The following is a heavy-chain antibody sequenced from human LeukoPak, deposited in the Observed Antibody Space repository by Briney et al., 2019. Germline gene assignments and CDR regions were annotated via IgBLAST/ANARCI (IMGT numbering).Heavy chain of an antibody. CDR1: GFTFSSYG. CDR3: ARNSDSSPVLPTWGSFDY. J-gene: IGHJ4*02. Sequence: GGSLRLSCAASGFTFSSYGMHWVRQAPGKGLEWVAVIWYDGSNKYYADSVKGRFTISRDNSKNTLYLQMNSLRAEDTAVYYCARNSDSSPVLPTWGSFDYWGQGTLVTVSS. V-gene: IGHV3-33*01. CDR2: IWYDGSNK. D-gene: IGHD6-13*01.